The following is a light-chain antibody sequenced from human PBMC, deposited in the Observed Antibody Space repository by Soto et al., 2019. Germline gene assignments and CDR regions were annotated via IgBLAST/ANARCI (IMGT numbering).Light chain of an antibody. CDR1: QRVSNN. CDR3: QRSYDTFYS. V-gene: IGKV1-39*01. Sequence: DIQMTQSPSSLSASVGDRVTITCRASQRVSNNLNWYRQKPGKAPELLIYATSNLQSGVPSRFSGSGSGTDFTLTISSLQPEDFATYYCQRSYDTFYSFGQGTKVEIK. J-gene: IGKJ2*03. CDR2: ATS.